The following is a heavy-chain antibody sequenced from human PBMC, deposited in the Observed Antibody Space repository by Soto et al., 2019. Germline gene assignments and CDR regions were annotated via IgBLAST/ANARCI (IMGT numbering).Heavy chain of an antibody. CDR1: GGSIISSSYY. Sequence: SQTLSLTCTVSGGSIISSSYYWGLIRQPPGKGLEWIGSIYYSGSTYYNPSLKSRVTISVDTSKNQFSLKLSSVTAADTAVYYCAIAAAGPYYFDYWGQGTLVTVSS. CDR2: IYYSGST. D-gene: IGHD6-13*01. CDR3: AIAAAGPYYFDY. V-gene: IGHV4-39*01. J-gene: IGHJ4*02.